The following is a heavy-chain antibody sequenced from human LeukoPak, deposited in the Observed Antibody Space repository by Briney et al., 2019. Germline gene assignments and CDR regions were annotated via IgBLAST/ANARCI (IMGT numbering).Heavy chain of an antibody. V-gene: IGHV1-8*01. CDR2: MNPNSGNT. J-gene: IGHJ5*02. CDR3: ARDGSGSGSYFSWFEP. CDR1: GYTLTSYD. D-gene: IGHD3-10*01. Sequence: ASVKVSCKASGYTLTSYDINWVRQATGQGLEWMGWMNPNSGNTGYAQKFQGRVTMTRNTSISTAYIELSSLRSEDTAVYYCARDGSGSGSYFSWFEPGAEGPLVTVPS.